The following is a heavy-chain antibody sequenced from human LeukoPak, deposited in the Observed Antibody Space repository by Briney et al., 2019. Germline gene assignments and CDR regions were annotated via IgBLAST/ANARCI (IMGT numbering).Heavy chain of an antibody. J-gene: IGHJ6*03. CDR1: GFTFSSYG. V-gene: IGHV3-33*06. CDR2: IWYDGSNK. D-gene: IGHD6-13*01. Sequence: GGSLRLSCAASGFTFSSYGMHWVRQAPGKGLVWVAVIWYDGSNKYYADSVKGRFTISRDNSKNTLYLQMNSLRAEDTAVYYCAKGGAAAGKSYYYYYMDVWGKGTTVTVSS. CDR3: AKGGAAAGKSYYYYYMDV.